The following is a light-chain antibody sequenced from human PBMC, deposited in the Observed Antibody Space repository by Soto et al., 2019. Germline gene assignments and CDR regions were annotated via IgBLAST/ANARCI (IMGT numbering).Light chain of an antibody. J-gene: IGLJ3*02. V-gene: IGLV1-40*01. Sequence: QSVLTQPPSVSGAPGQRVTISCTGSSSNIGAGYDIHWYQQLPGTAPKVLIYSYSNRPSGVPDRFSGSKSGTSASLAIAGLQAEDEADYYCQSSDTSLRVVFGGGTKLTVL. CDR1: SSNIGAGYD. CDR3: QSSDTSLRVV. CDR2: SYS.